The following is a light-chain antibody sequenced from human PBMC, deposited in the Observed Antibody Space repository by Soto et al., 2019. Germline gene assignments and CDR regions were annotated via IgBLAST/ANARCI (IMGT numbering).Light chain of an antibody. CDR1: QDSNTY. CDR2: DAS. V-gene: IGKV1-33*01. CDR3: QHYDYLLLT. J-gene: IGKJ4*01. Sequence: DIQMTQSPSSLSASIGDRVTITCQASQDSNTYLNWYQQKPGKAPKLLIYDASKLERGVPSRFSGGGSGTDFTLTVTSLQPEDIATYFCQHYDYLLLTFGGGTKVELK.